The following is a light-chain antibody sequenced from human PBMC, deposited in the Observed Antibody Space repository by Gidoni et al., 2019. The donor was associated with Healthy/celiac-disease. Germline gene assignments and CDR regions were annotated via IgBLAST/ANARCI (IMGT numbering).Light chain of an antibody. CDR1: QSLSSSY. Sequence: EVVLPQSPGTLSLSPGERATLSCRASQSLSSSYLAWYQQKPGQAPRLLIYGASSRATGIPDRFSGSGSGTDFTLTISRLEPEDVAVYYCQQYGSSPFTFXQXTRLEIK. CDR2: GAS. V-gene: IGKV3-20*01. CDR3: QQYGSSPFT. J-gene: IGKJ5*01.